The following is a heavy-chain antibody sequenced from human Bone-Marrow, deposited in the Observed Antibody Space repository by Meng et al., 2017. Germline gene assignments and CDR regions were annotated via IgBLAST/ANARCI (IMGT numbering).Heavy chain of an antibody. J-gene: IGHJ4*02. CDR3: ATVRLAYCGGDCYSRFDY. D-gene: IGHD2-21*02. CDR1: GYTLTELS. V-gene: IGHV1-24*01. CDR2: FDPEDGET. Sequence: ASVKVSCKVSGYTLTELSMHWVRQAPGKGLEWMGGFDPEDGETIYAQKFQGRVTMTEDTSTDIAYMELSSLRSEDTAVYYCATVRLAYCGGDCYSRFDYWGQGTLVTVSS.